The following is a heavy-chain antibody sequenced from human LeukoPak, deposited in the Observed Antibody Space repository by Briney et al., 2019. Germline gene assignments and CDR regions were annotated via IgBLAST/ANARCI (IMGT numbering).Heavy chain of an antibody. CDR3: ARDLNPTVILTTQFHGGWFDP. CDR1: GYTFTSYG. Sequence: ASVKVSCKASGYTFTSYGISWVRQAPGQGLEWMGWISAYNGNTNYAQKLQGRVTMTTDTSTSTAYMELRSLRSDDTAVYYCARDLNPTVILTTQFHGGWFDPWGQGTLVTVSS. J-gene: IGHJ5*02. D-gene: IGHD4-17*01. CDR2: ISAYNGNT. V-gene: IGHV1-18*01.